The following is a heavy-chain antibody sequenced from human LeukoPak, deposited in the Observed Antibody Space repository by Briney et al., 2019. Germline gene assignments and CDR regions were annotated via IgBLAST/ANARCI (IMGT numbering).Heavy chain of an antibody. D-gene: IGHD3-16*02. CDR2: MNPNSGNT. Sequence: ASVKVSCKASGHTFTSYDVNWVRQATGQGLDWMGWMNPNSGNTGYAQKFQGRVTMTRNTSISTAYMELSSLRSEDTAVYYCARGPTVGITFGGVIVTDFDYWGQGTLVTVSS. J-gene: IGHJ4*02. CDR1: GHTFTSYD. CDR3: ARGPTVGITFGGVIVTDFDY. V-gene: IGHV1-8*01.